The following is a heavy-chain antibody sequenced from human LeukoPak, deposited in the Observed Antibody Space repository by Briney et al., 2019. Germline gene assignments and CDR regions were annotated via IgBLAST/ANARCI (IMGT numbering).Heavy chain of an antibody. CDR1: GFTFSSYG. CDR3: AKDGGYSSSWYTD. D-gene: IGHD6-13*01. V-gene: IGHV3-30*02. CDR2: IRYDGSNK. Sequence: GGSLRLSCAASGFTFSSYGMHWVRQAPGKGLEWVAFIRYDGSNKYCADSVKGRFTISRDNSKNTLYLQMNSLRAEDTAVYYCAKDGGYSSSWYTDWGQGTLVTVSS. J-gene: IGHJ4*02.